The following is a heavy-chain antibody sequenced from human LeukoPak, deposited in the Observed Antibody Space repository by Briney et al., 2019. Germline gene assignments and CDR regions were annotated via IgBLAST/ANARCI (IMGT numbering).Heavy chain of an antibody. D-gene: IGHD2-15*01. V-gene: IGHV1-24*01. CDR1: GYTLTELS. CDR2: FDPEDGET. CDR3: ATGKPTPYCSGGSCYSEFDY. Sequence: ASVKVSCKVSGYTLTELSMHWVRHAPGKGLEWMGGFDPEDGETIYAQKFQGRVTMTEDTSTDTAYMELSSLRSEDTAVYNCATGKPTPYCSGGSCYSEFDYWGQGTLVTVSS. J-gene: IGHJ4*02.